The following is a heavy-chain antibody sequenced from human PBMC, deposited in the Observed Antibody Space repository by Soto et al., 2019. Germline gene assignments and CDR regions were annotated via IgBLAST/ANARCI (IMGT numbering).Heavy chain of an antibody. Sequence: ASVKVSCKASGYTFTSYAMHWVRQAPGQRLEWMGWINAGNGNTKYSQKFQGRVTITRDTSASTAYMELSSLRSEDSAVYYCARSYVQSRPIDYWGQGTLVTVSS. D-gene: IGHD3-10*02. CDR1: GYTFTSYA. J-gene: IGHJ4*02. V-gene: IGHV1-3*01. CDR3: ARSYVQSRPIDY. CDR2: INAGNGNT.